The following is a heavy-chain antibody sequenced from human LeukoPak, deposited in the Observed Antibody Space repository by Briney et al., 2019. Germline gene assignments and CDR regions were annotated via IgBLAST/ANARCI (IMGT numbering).Heavy chain of an antibody. V-gene: IGHV3-48*04. Sequence: GGSLRLSCAASGFTFSRFGMNWVRQAPGKGLEWVSYISSSSGTIYYADSVKGRFTISRDNAKNSLYLQMNSLRAEATAVYYCASVDYGDYAGEDYWGQGTLVTVSS. CDR2: ISSSSGTI. D-gene: IGHD4-17*01. J-gene: IGHJ4*02. CDR1: GFTFSRFG. CDR3: ASVDYGDYAGEDY.